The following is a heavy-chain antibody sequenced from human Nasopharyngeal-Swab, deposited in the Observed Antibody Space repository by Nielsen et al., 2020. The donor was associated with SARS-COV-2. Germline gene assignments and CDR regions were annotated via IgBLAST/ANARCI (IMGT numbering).Heavy chain of an antibody. CDR3: ARGQGIARSFFYCYYMDV. Sequence: SETLSLTCTVSGGSISSYYWSWIRQPPGKGLEWIGYIYYSGSTNYNPSLKSRVTISVDTSKNQFSLKLSSVTAADTAVYYCARGQGIARSFFYCYYMDVWGKGTTVTVSS. J-gene: IGHJ6*03. V-gene: IGHV4-59*01. D-gene: IGHD6-13*01. CDR2: IYYSGST. CDR1: GGSISSYY.